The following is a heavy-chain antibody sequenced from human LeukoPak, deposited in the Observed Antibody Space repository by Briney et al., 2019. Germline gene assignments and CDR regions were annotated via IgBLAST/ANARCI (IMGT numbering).Heavy chain of an antibody. J-gene: IGHJ4*02. V-gene: IGHV1-2*02. D-gene: IGHD5-12*01. CDR1: GYTFTGYY. Sequence: GASVKVSCKASGYTFTGYYMHWVRQAPGQGLEWMGWINPNSGGANYAQKFQGRVTMTRDTSISTAYMELSRLRSDDTAVYYCARGRLDIVATTESYYFDYWGQGTLVTVSS. CDR2: INPNSGGA. CDR3: ARGRLDIVATTESYYFDY.